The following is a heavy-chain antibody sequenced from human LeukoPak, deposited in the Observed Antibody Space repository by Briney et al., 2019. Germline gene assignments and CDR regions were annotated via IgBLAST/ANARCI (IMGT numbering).Heavy chain of an antibody. V-gene: IGHV3-23*05. Sequence: GGSLRLSCAASGFSLSYYAMSWVRQAPGKGLEWVASVNNNNNPYYADSVRGRFTISRDTSTNTVYLQMNNLRAGDTAIYYCANDHPSSGWPAFESWGQGNLVTLSS. CDR2: VNNNNNP. CDR1: GFSLSYYA. J-gene: IGHJ4*02. CDR3: ANDHPSSGWPAFES. D-gene: IGHD6-19*01.